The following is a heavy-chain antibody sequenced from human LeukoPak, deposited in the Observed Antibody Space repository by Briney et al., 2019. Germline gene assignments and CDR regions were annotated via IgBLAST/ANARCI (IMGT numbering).Heavy chain of an antibody. D-gene: IGHD5-12*01. J-gene: IGHJ4*02. CDR3: VQSSPTIDY. CDR2: INSDGSST. CDR1: GFTFSSYW. Sequence: GGSLRLSCVASGFTFSSYWMHWVRQAPGKGLVWVSRINSDGSSTTYADSVKGRFTISRDNAKNTLWLQMNSLRAEDTAVYYCVQSSPTIDYWGQGTLVTGSS. V-gene: IGHV3-74*01.